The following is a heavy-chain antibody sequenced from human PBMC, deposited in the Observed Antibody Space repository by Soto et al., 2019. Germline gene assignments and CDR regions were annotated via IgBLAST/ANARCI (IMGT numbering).Heavy chain of an antibody. CDR1: GFTFSSYG. V-gene: IGHV3-33*01. CDR3: ARAGKGDAFDI. D-gene: IGHD3-10*01. Sequence: QVQLVESGGGVVQPGRSLRLSCAASGFTFSSYGMHWVRQAPGKGLEWVAVIWYDGSNKYYADSVKGRFTISRDNSKNTLYLQMTSLRAEDTGVYYCARAGKGDAFDIWGQGTMVTVSS. CDR2: IWYDGSNK. J-gene: IGHJ3*02.